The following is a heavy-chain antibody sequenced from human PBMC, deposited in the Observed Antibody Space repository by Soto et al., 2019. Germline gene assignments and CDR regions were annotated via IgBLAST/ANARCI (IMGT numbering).Heavy chain of an antibody. J-gene: IGHJ6*02. CDR1: GFTFSSYS. V-gene: IGHV3-21*01. Sequence: GSLRLSCAAFGFTFSSYSMNWVRQAPGKGLEWVSSISGSSGSIYYADSVKGRFTISRDNAKNSLYLQMNSLGAEDTAVYYCARIVATIYYYYEGMDVWGQGTTVTVSS. D-gene: IGHD5-12*01. CDR3: ARIVATIYYYYEGMDV. CDR2: ISGSSGSI.